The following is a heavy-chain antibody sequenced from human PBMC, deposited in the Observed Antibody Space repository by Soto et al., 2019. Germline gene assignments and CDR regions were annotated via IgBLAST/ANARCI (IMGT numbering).Heavy chain of an antibody. CDR1: GGSISNYY. CDR2: IYYSGGT. V-gene: IGHV4-59*08. J-gene: IGHJ3*02. Sequence: QVQLQESDPGLVKPSETLSLTCTVSGGSISNYYWNWIRQPPGKGLEWIGYIYYSGGTYYNPSLNSRVTISLDTSKNQFSLRLSSVTATDTAVYYCARQRAIAVAGTDIWGQGTMVTVSS. D-gene: IGHD6-19*01. CDR3: ARQRAIAVAGTDI.